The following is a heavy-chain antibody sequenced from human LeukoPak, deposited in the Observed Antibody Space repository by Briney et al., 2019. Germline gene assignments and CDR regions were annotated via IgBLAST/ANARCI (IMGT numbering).Heavy chain of an antibody. CDR1: GFTITNYA. CDR3: ARDVTGDYSNAWDWQSYYFDY. D-gene: IGHD6-19*01. CDR2: VNPSSGDT. J-gene: IGHJ4*01. Sequence: ASVKVSCKTSGFTITNYAIHWGRQAPGHRLEWMGWVNPSSGDTKYTENFQGRLSITRDTSASTVYMALSSLTSEDMAVYYCARDVTGDYSNAWDWQSYYFDYWGHGTLVTVSS. V-gene: IGHV1-3*03.